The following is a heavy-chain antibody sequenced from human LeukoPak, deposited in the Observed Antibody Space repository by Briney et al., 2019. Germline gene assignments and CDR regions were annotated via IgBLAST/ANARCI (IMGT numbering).Heavy chain of an antibody. D-gene: IGHD3-16*01. CDR3: ARGDWGDY. CDR2: ISWNSGSI. V-gene: IGHV3-9*01. CDR1: GFTFDDYA. Sequence: GGSLRLSCAASGFTFDDYAMHWVRQAPGKGLEWVSGISWNSGSIGYADSVKGRFTISRDNAKNSLYLQMNSLRAEDTAVYYCARGDWGDYWGQGTLVTVSS. J-gene: IGHJ4*02.